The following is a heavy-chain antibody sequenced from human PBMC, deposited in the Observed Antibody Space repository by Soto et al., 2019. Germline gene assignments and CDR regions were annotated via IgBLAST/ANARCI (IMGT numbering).Heavy chain of an antibody. J-gene: IGHJ6*02. D-gene: IGHD2-21*02. V-gene: IGHV3-23*01. CDR2: ISGSGGSI. Sequence: GGSLRLSCSASGFIFSSSAMNWVRQAPGKGLEWVSAISGSGGSIYYADSVKGRFTISRDNSKTTLYLQMDSLRAEDTAVYYCAKGGGDSLRYGMDVWGQGTTVTVSS. CDR1: GFIFSSSA. CDR3: AKGGGDSLRYGMDV.